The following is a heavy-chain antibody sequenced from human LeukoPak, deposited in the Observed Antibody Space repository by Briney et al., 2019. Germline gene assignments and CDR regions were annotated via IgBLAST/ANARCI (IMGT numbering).Heavy chain of an antibody. D-gene: IGHD3-10*01. CDR1: GYTFTGYY. CDR2: INPNSGGT. J-gene: IGHJ4*02. V-gene: IGHV1-2*06. Sequence: ASVKVSCKASGYTFTGYYMHWVRQAPGQGLEWMGRINPNSGGTNYAQKFQGRVTMTRDTSISTAYMELSRLRSDDTAVYFCARGTIVRGVIYSWGQGTLVTVSS. CDR3: ARGTIVRGVIYS.